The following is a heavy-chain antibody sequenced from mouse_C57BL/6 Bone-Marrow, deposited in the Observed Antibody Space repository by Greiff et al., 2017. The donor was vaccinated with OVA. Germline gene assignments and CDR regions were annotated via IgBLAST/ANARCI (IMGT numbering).Heavy chain of an antibody. Sequence: EVKLQESGGGLVKPGGSLKLSCAASGFTFSSYAMSWVSQTPEKRLEWVATISDGGSYTYYPDNVKGRFTISRDNAKNNLYLQMSHLKSEDTAMYYCARVINNWGQGTTLTVSS. V-gene: IGHV5-4*03. J-gene: IGHJ2*01. CDR3: ARVINN. CDR1: GFTFSSYA. CDR2: ISDGGSYT.